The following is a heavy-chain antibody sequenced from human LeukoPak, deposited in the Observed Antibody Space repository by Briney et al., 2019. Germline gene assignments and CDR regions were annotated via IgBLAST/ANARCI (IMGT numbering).Heavy chain of an antibody. CDR2: VHYSGST. CDR1: GGSISSYY. CDR3: ARDRGIMLTFGGIVAKGAHY. V-gene: IGHV4-59*01. Sequence: SETLSLTCTVSGGSISSYYWNWIRQPPGKGLEWIGYVHYSGSTNYNPSLKSRVTISVDTSKNQFSLKLNSATAADTAVYYCARDRGIMLTFGGIVAKGAHYWGQGTLVTVSS. D-gene: IGHD3-16*02. J-gene: IGHJ4*02.